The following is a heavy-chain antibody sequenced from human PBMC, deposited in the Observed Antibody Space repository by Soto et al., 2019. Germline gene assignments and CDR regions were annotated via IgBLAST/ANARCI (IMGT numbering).Heavy chain of an antibody. J-gene: IGHJ1*01. Sequence: QITLKESGPTLVKPTQTLTLTCTFSGFSLSASGVGVGWIRQPPGKALEWLALISWDDGKRYSPSLKSRLTITKDTSKNQVVLTMTNMDPVDAATYYCAHIFIVVVVAATPESAGLYFQHWGQGTLVTVSS. D-gene: IGHD2-15*01. V-gene: IGHV2-5*02. CDR2: ISWDDGK. CDR3: AHIFIVVVVAATPESAGLYFQH. CDR1: GFSLSASGVG.